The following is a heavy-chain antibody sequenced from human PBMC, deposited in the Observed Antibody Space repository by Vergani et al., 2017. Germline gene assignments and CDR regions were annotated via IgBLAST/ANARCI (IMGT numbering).Heavy chain of an antibody. CDR2: IYTSGST. CDR3: ARDRWDIVVVPAGFDY. Sequence: QVQLQESGPGLVKPSETLSLTCTVSGGSISSYYWSWIRQPAGKGLEWIGRIYTSGSTNYNPSLKSRVTMSVDTSKNQFSLKLSSVTAADTAVYYCARDRWDIVVVPAGFDYWGQGTLVTVSS. CDR1: GGSISSYY. D-gene: IGHD2-2*01. J-gene: IGHJ4*02. V-gene: IGHV4-4*07.